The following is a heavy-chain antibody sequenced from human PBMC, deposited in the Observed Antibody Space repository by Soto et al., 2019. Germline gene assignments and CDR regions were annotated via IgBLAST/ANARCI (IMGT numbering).Heavy chain of an antibody. CDR1: GGTFGSYA. D-gene: IGHD2-2*01. CDR2: IIPVSGA. V-gene: IGHV1-69*01. CDR3: ATALGCRSTSCTLDY. J-gene: IGHJ4*02. Sequence: QVQLVQSGAEVKKPGSSVKVSCKASGGTFGSYAFSWVRQAPGQGLEWMGGIIPVSGAHYAQKFQGRVTITADESTSTAYMELSSLSSQDTAVYYCATALGCRSTSCTLDYWGQGTRVIVSS.